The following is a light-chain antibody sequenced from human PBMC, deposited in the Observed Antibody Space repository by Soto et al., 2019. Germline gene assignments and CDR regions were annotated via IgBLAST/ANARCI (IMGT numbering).Light chain of an antibody. CDR2: GNS. CDR3: QSYDSSLSAYV. Sequence: QSVLTQPPSVSGAPGQRVTISCTGSSSNTGAGYDVHWYQQLPGAAPKLLIYGNSNRPSGVPDRFSGSKSGTSASLAITGLQAEDEADYCCQSYDSSLSAYVFGTGTKVTVL. V-gene: IGLV1-40*01. J-gene: IGLJ1*01. CDR1: SSNTGAGYD.